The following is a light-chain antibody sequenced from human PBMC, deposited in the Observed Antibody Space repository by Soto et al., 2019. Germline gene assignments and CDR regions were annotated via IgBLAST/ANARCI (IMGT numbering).Light chain of an antibody. CDR3: QSYDDSLSVHYV. V-gene: IGLV1-40*01. CDR1: SCNIGSTYD. CDR2: GNT. Sequence: QSVLTQPPSVSGAPGQRVTISCTGSSCNIGSTYDVQWYQQLPGTAPKLLIHGNTNRPSGVPDRFSGSKSGTSASLAITWLQADDEADYYCQSYDDSLSVHYVFGTGTKLTVL. J-gene: IGLJ1*01.